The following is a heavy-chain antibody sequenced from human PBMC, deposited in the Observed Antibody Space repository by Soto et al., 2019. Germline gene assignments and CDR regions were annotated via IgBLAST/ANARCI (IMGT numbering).Heavy chain of an antibody. Sequence: GGSLRLSCAASGFTFDDYAMHWVRQAPGKGLEWVTGISWNRGSIGYADSVKGRFTISRDNAKNSLYIQMNSLRAEDTVLYFCAKVYGDYVSYFDYWGQETLVTVSS. CDR2: ISWNRGSI. V-gene: IGHV3-9*01. CDR1: GFTFDDYA. CDR3: AKVYGDYVSYFDY. J-gene: IGHJ4*01. D-gene: IGHD4-17*01.